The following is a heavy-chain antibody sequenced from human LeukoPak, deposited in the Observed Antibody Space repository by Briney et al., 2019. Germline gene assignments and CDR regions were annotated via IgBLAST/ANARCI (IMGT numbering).Heavy chain of an antibody. D-gene: IGHD3-3*01. V-gene: IGHV3-74*01. J-gene: IGHJ4*02. Sequence: PGGSLRLSCVGSSVRFADHWMLWVRQVPGKPPAWVARSDRDGVVREYADSVKGRFTIPRDNARNTIHLEMNRLKVEGTAIYYCVASRWSGALDFWGQGSLVTVSS. CDR1: SVRFADHW. CDR3: VASRWSGALDF. CDR2: SDRDGVVR.